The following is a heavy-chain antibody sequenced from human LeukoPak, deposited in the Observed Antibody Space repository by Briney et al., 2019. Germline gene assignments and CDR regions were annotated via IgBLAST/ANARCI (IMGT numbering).Heavy chain of an antibody. CDR3: AKEHPIIKIVQGMDV. V-gene: IGHV3-21*01. CDR1: GFTFSSYS. D-gene: IGHD3-22*01. J-gene: IGHJ6*02. CDR2: ISSSSSYI. Sequence: KTGGSLRLSCAASGFTFSSYSMNWVRQAPGKGLEWVSSISSSSSYIYYADSVKGRFTISRDNSKNTLYLQMNSLRAEDTAVYYCAKEHPIIKIVQGMDVWGQGTTVTVSS.